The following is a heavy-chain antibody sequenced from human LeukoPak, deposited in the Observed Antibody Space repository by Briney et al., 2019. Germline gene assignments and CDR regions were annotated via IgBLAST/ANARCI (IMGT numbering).Heavy chain of an antibody. D-gene: IGHD2-2*01. CDR3: AREGGTVVIGRFDY. Sequence: GGSLRLSCAASGINFRASVMHWVRQAPGMGLEWVTFIQTDGGDKKYAASVAGRFTISRDNSKNTVYLHMSSLRPDDTALYYCAREGGTVVIGRFDYWSQGTLVTVSS. V-gene: IGHV3-30*02. CDR1: GINFRASV. J-gene: IGHJ4*02. CDR2: IQTDGGDK.